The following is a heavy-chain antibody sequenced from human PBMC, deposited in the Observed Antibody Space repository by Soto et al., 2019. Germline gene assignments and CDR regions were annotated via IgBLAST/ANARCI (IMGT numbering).Heavy chain of an antibody. CDR2: IIPIFGTA. V-gene: IGHV1-69*12. CDR3: ARRYCSGGSCYVGYFDY. Sequence: QVQLVQSGAEVKKPGSSVKVSCKASGGTFSSYAIRWVRQAPGQGLEWMGGIIPIFGTANYAQKFQGRVTITADESTSTAYMELSSPRSEDTAVYYCARRYCSGGSCYVGYFDYWGQGTLVTVSS. D-gene: IGHD2-15*01. CDR1: GGTFSSYA. J-gene: IGHJ4*02.